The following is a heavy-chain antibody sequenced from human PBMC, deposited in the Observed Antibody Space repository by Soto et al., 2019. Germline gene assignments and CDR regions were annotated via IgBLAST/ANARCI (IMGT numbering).Heavy chain of an antibody. J-gene: IGHJ4*02. CDR2: IIPIFGTA. V-gene: IGHV1-69*06. D-gene: IGHD3-16*02. Sequence: SVKVSCKASGGTFSSYAISWVRQAPGQGLEWMGGIIPIFGTANYAQKFQGRVTITADKSTSTAYMELSSLRSEDTAVYYCARVPTPYDYVWGSYPSFYFDYWGQGTLVTVS. CDR3: ARVPTPYDYVWGSYPSFYFDY. CDR1: GGTFSSYA.